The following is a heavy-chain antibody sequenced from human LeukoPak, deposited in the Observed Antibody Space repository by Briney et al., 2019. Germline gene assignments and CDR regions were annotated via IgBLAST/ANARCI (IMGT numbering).Heavy chain of an antibody. CDR1: GGTFSSYA. D-gene: IGHD1-7*01. CDR2: IIPIFGTG. J-gene: IGHJ4*02. Sequence: SVKVSCKASGGTFSSYAISWVRQAPGQGLEWMGRIIPIFGTGNYAQKVQGRVTITTDESTSTAYMELSSLRSEDTAVYYCASSNWNSPYSFDYWGQGTPVTVSS. CDR3: ASSNWNSPYSFDY. V-gene: IGHV1-69*05.